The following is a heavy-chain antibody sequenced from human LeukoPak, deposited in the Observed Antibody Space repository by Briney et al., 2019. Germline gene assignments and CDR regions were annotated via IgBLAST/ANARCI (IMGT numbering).Heavy chain of an antibody. CDR1: GYTFTSYD. Sequence: ASVKVSCKASGYTFTSYDINWVRQATGQGLEWMGRMNPNSGNTGYAQKFQGRVTITRNTSISTAYMELSSLRSEDTAVYYCARNPSNTYYDFWSGYSVGWFDPWGQGTLVTVSS. D-gene: IGHD3-3*01. CDR3: ARNPSNTYYDFWSGYSVGWFDP. CDR2: MNPNSGNT. J-gene: IGHJ5*02. V-gene: IGHV1-8*03.